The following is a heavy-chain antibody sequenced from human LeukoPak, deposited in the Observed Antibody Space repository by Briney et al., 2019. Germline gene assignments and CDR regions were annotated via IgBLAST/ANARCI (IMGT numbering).Heavy chain of an antibody. CDR2: ISGSGSA. CDR3: AKRGAEVGASVAPGDY. CDR1: GFTLSSYA. J-gene: IGHJ4*02. Sequence: GGSLRLSCAASGFTLSSYAVNWVRQAPGKGLEWVSGISGSGSAYYADSVKGRFSISRDKSKNTVYLQMDSLRAEDTAVYYCAKRGAEVGASVAPGDYWGQGTLLTVSS. D-gene: IGHD1-26*01. V-gene: IGHV3-23*01.